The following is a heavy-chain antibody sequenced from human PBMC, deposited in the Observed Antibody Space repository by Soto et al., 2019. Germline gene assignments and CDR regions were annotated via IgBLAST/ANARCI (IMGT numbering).Heavy chain of an antibody. CDR2: VSASGLNT. CDR1: GFTFSSYA. V-gene: IGHV3-23*01. Sequence: GGSLRLSCTASGFTFSSYAMSWVRQAPGKGLEWVSGVSASGLNTDYADPVKGRFYISRDNSKNTVSLHMNSLRAEDTALYYCARDLTVGATEKFDFWGQGTLVTVSS. CDR3: ARDLTVGATEKFDF. J-gene: IGHJ4*02. D-gene: IGHD1-26*01.